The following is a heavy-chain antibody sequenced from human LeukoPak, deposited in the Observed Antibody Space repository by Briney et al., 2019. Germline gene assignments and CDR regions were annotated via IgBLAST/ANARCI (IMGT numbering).Heavy chain of an antibody. CDR2: IKQDGSEK. V-gene: IGHV3-7*03. CDR1: GFSFSNYW. CDR3: AKEGIAVAGTTDY. J-gene: IGHJ4*02. D-gene: IGHD6-19*01. Sequence: GGSLRLSCAASGFSFSNYWMSWVRQAPGKGLEWVANIKQDGSEKYYVDSMEGRLTISRDNAKNSLYLQMNSLRAEDTAVYYCAKEGIAVAGTTDYWGQGTLVTVSS.